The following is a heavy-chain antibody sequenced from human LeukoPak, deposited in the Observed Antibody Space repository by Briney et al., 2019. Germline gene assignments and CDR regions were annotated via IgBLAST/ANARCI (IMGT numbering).Heavy chain of an antibody. CDR1: GCTFSGYA. Sequence: GGSLRLSCAASGCTFSGYAMSWVRQSPGKGLDWVSTISGGGGSTYYAYYTDSVRGRFTISRDNSKNTLYLQMNSLRAEDTAVYYCAKFYDILTGYFDYWGQGTLVTVSS. J-gene: IGHJ4*02. D-gene: IGHD3-9*01. CDR2: ISGGGGST. CDR3: AKFYDILTGYFDY. V-gene: IGHV3-23*01.